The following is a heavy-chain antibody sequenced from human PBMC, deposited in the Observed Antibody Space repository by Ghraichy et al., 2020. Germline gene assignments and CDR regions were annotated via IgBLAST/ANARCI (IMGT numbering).Heavy chain of an antibody. J-gene: IGHJ5*02. V-gene: IGHV4-59*01. Sequence: SETLSLTCTVSGGSISSYYWSWIRQPPGKGLEWIGYIYYSGSTNYNPSLKSRVTISVDTSKNQFSLKLSSVTAADTAVYYCARDYYSSFGFDPWGQGTLVTVSS. D-gene: IGHD6-6*01. CDR1: GGSISSYY. CDR3: ARDYYSSFGFDP. CDR2: IYYSGST.